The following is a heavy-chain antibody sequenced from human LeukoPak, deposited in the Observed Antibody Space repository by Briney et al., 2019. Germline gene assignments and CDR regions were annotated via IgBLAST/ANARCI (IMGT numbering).Heavy chain of an antibody. J-gene: IGHJ4*02. Sequence: PGGSLRLSCAASGFPFSDYDMSWIRQAPGKGLEWVSYISSSDSRIYYADSVKDRFTISRDNTKNSLYLQMHSLRVEDTAVYYRARENYYGSGSSPGEFDYWGQGTLVTVSS. D-gene: IGHD3-10*01. CDR2: ISSSDSRI. CDR3: ARENYYGSGSSPGEFDY. V-gene: IGHV3-11*01. CDR1: GFPFSDYD.